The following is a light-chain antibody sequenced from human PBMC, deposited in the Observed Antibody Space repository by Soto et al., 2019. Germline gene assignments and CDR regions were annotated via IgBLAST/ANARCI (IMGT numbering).Light chain of an antibody. CDR2: GDS. CDR3: RSNDNGLSGSDV. J-gene: IGLJ1*01. CDR1: SSNIGAGYD. Sequence: QSVLTQPPSVSGAPGQRVTISCTGSSSNIGAGYDVNWYQQLPETAPKLLIFGDSNRPSGVPDRFSGSKSGTSASLVITGLQADDEADYYCRSNDNGLSGSDVFGNGTKVTVL. V-gene: IGLV1-40*01.